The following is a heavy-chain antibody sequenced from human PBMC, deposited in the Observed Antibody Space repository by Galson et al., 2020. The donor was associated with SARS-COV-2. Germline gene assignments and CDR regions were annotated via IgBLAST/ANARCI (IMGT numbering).Heavy chain of an antibody. J-gene: IGHJ4*02. CDR3: ARGRVSGGY. CDR2: INPSGGSA. CDR1: GYTLSSYY. V-gene: IGHV1-46*03. D-gene: IGHD1-26*01. Sequence: ASVKVSCKASGYTLSSYYMHWVRQAPGQGLEWMGIINPSGGSASYSHKFQGRITMTRDTSTSTVYMELNSLTSDDTAVYYCARGRVSGGYWGQVTLVIVSS.